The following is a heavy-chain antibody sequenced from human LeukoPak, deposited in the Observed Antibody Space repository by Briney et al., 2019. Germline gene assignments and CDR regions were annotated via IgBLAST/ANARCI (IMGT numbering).Heavy chain of an antibody. Sequence: PGGSLRLSCAASGFPFSSYWMTWVRQAPGKGLEWVANIKQDGSKKSYADSVKGRFTISRDNAKNSLYLQMNSLRAEDTAIYYCTRVGYIDEGIDYWGQGTLVTVSS. CDR2: IKQDGSKK. CDR1: GFPFSSYW. D-gene: IGHD5-24*01. V-gene: IGHV3-7*04. J-gene: IGHJ4*02. CDR3: TRVGYIDEGIDY.